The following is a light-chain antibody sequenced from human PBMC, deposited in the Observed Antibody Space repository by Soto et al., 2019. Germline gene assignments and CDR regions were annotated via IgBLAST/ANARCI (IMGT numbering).Light chain of an antibody. CDR3: SSYTSNSSNWV. CDR1: SSDVGGYDY. V-gene: IGLV2-14*03. J-gene: IGLJ3*02. CDR2: DVD. Sequence: QSALTQPASVSGSPGQSITISCTGTSSDVGGYDYVSWYQQHPGKAPKLMIYDVDNRPSGVSNRFSGSKSGNTASLTISGLQAEDEADYYCSSYTSNSSNWVFGGGTTLTVL.